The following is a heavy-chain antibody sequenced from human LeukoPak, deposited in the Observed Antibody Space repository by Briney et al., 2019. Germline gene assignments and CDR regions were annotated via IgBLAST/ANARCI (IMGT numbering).Heavy chain of an antibody. CDR2: VSGSGGST. Sequence: GGSLRLSCAASGFTFSSYAMSWVRQAPGKGLEWVSAVSGSGGSTYYADSVKGRFTISRDNSKNTLYLQTNSLRAEDTAVYYCAKDLERYSSGWYVFDYWGQGTLVTVSS. CDR3: AKDLERYSSGWYVFDY. D-gene: IGHD6-19*01. V-gene: IGHV3-23*01. J-gene: IGHJ4*02. CDR1: GFTFSSYA.